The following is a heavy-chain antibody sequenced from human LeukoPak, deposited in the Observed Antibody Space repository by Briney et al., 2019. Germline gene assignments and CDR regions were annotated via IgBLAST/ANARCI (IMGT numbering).Heavy chain of an antibody. D-gene: IGHD2-15*01. CDR3: ARAAVVAASPIYYYYYGMDV. CDR2: ISSSGSTI. Sequence: GGSLRLSCAASGSTFSDYYMSWIRQAPGKGLEWVSYISSSGSTIYYADSVKGRFTISRDNAKNSLYLQMNSLRAEDTAVYYCARAAVVAASPIYYYYYGMDVWGQGTTVTVSS. J-gene: IGHJ6*02. V-gene: IGHV3-11*01. CDR1: GSTFSDYY.